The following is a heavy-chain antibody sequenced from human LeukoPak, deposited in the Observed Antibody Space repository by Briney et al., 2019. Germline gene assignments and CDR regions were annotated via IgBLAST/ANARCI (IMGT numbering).Heavy chain of an antibody. CDR2: IAYDGNNK. CDR1: GFTFSTYG. D-gene: IGHD3-22*01. J-gene: IGHJ4*02. V-gene: IGHV3-30*18. CDR3: AKDENSSGLSH. Sequence: GGSLRLSCAASGFTFSTYGMHWVRQAPGKGLEWVAGIAYDGNNKFYADSVEGRFTISRDNSKNTLFLQMNSLRAEDTAVYYCAKDENSSGLSHWGQGTLVTFSS.